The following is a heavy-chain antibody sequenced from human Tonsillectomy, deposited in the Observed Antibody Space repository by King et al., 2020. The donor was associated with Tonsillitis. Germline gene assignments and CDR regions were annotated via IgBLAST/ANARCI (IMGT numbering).Heavy chain of an antibody. V-gene: IGHV3-23*04. J-gene: IGHJ6*02. CDR1: GFTFSSYA. D-gene: IGHD3-9*01. CDR3: ARQRYFDCLSPDDYYYYGMDV. CDR2: ISGSGGST. Sequence: VQLVESGGGLVQPGGSLRLSCAASGFTFSSYAMSWVRRAPGKGLEWVSAISGSGGSTFYADSVKGRFTISRDNSKNTLYLQMNSLRAEDTAVFYCARQRYFDCLSPDDYYYYGMDVWGQGTTVTVSS.